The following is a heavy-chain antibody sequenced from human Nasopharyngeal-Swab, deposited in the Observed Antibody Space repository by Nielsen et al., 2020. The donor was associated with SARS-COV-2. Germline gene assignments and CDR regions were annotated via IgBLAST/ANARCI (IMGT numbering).Heavy chain of an antibody. V-gene: IGHV4-59*01. CDR3: ARVGSGYGYIDS. J-gene: IGHJ4*02. D-gene: IGHD5-12*01. CDR2: IYYSGNT. Sequence: SEILSLTCTVSGGSILNYYWSWIRQPPGKGLEYIGYIYYSGNTNYNPSLKSRVTISVDTSKNQFSLKLNSVTAADTAVYYCARVGSGYGYIDSWGQGILVTVSS. CDR1: GGSILNYY.